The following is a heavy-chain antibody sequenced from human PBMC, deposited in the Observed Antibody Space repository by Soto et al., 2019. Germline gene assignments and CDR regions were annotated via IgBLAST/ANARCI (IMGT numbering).Heavy chain of an antibody. CDR1: GFTFSSYS. J-gene: IGHJ4*02. Sequence: PGGSLRLSCAASGFTFSSYSMNWVRQAPGKGLEWVSSISSSSSYIYYADSVKGRFTISRDNAKNSLYLQMNSLRAEDTAVYYCARTPIVVVVAAPTAAFDYWGQGTLVTVSS. V-gene: IGHV3-21*01. CDR3: ARTPIVVVVAAPTAAFDY. CDR2: ISSSSSYI. D-gene: IGHD2-15*01.